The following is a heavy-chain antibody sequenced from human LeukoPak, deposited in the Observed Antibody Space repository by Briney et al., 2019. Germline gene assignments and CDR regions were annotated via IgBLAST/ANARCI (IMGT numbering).Heavy chain of an antibody. CDR1: GFTFSSYW. CDR3: ARVDCSSTSCYTGFDY. Sequence: GGSLRLSCAASGFTFSSYWMSRVRQAPGKGLEWVANRKQDGSEKYYVDSVKGRFNISRDNAKNSLYLQMNSLRAEDTAVYYCARVDCSSTSCYTGFDYWGQGTLVTVSS. V-gene: IGHV3-7*01. J-gene: IGHJ4*02. CDR2: RKQDGSEK. D-gene: IGHD2-2*02.